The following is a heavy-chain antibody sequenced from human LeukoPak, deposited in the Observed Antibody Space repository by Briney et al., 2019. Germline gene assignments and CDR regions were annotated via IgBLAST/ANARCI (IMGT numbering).Heavy chain of an antibody. D-gene: IGHD2-15*01. V-gene: IGHV3-48*01. J-gene: IGHJ4*02. Sequence: GGSLRLSCAASGFTFSSYSMNWVRQAPGRGLEWLSYISSSSSTIYYEDPAKGRFIISCENAKNSLYLQMNSLRAEDTAVYYCARGDCSGGSCYLSLTTIDYWGQGTLVTVSS. CDR1: GFTFSSYS. CDR2: ISSSSSTI. CDR3: ARGDCSGGSCYLSLTTIDY.